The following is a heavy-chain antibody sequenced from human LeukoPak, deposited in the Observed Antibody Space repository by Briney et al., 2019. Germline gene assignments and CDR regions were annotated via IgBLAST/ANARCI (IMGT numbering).Heavy chain of an antibody. V-gene: IGHV3-7*03. CDR3: ARCRRSSRYFGDNDY. CDR1: GFTFDKYW. CDR2: IKPDGGEK. J-gene: IGHJ4*02. Sequence: GGSLRLSCEASGFTFDKYWMTWVRQAPGKGLEWVASIKPDGGEKFFVDSVKGRFTISRDNAKNSLYLQLNSLRVDDTAVYYCARCRRSSRYFGDNDYWGQGTLVTVSS. D-gene: IGHD3-9*01.